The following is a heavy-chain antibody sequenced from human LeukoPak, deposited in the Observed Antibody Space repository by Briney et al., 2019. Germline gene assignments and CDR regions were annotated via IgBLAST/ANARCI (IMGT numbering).Heavy chain of an antibody. D-gene: IGHD5-12*01. J-gene: IGHJ4*02. CDR1: GFTFSSYA. CDR3: AKNQRGGYDSGFAC. Sequence: TGGSLRLSCAASGFTFSSYAMSWVCQAPGKGLEWVSTIGGSGGSTYYADSVKGRFSISRDDSKNTLFLQMNSLRAEDTALYYCAKNQRGGYDSGFACWGQGTLVTVSS. CDR2: IGGSGGST. V-gene: IGHV3-23*01.